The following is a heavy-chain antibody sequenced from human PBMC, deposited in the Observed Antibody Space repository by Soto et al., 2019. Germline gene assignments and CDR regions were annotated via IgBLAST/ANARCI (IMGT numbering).Heavy chain of an antibody. V-gene: IGHV3-11*06. D-gene: IGHD5-18*01. CDR3: ARDRGAAMVTIDY. Sequence: GGSLRLSCAASGFTFSDYYMSWIRQAPGKGLEWVSYISSSSSYTNYADSVKGRFTISRDNAKNSLYLQMNSLRAEDTAVYYCARDRGAAMVTIDYWGQGTLVTVSS. CDR2: ISSSSSYT. CDR1: GFTFSDYY. J-gene: IGHJ4*02.